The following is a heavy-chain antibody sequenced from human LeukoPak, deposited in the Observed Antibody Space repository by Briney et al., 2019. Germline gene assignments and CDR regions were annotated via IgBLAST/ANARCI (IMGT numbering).Heavy chain of an antibody. V-gene: IGHV3-21*01. D-gene: IGHD4-17*01. J-gene: IGHJ4*02. CDR3: ARDDYGDYMADY. Sequence: EGSLRLSCAASGFTFSSYSMNWVRQAPGKGLEWVSSISSSSSYIYYADSVKGRFTISRDNAKNPLYLQMNSLRAEDTAVYYCARDDYGDYMADYWGQGTLVTVSS. CDR1: GFTFSSYS. CDR2: ISSSSSYI.